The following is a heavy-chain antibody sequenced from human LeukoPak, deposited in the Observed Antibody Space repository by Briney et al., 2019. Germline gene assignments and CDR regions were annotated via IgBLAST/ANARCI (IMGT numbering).Heavy chain of an antibody. D-gene: IGHD3-22*01. CDR2: INPNSGGT. Sequence: ASVKASCKASGYTFTGYYMHWVRQAPGQGLEWMGRINPNSGGTNYAQKFQGRVTMTRDTSISTAYMELSRLRSDDTAVYYCAGTYYYDSSGYPFDYWGQGTLVTVSS. V-gene: IGHV1-2*06. CDR1: GYTFTGYY. J-gene: IGHJ4*02. CDR3: AGTYYYDSSGYPFDY.